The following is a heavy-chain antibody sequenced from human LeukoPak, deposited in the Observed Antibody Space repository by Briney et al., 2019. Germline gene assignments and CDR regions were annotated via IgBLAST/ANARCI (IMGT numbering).Heavy chain of an antibody. CDR2: IYYSGST. J-gene: IGHJ6*02. V-gene: IGHV4-59*06. CDR1: GGSFSSYF. CDR3: ARGSPYCSSTSCYSGYYYYYGMDV. D-gene: IGHD2-2*02. Sequence: SETLSLTCTVSGGSFSSYFWSWIRQHPGKGLEWIGYIYYSGSTYYNPSLKSRVTISVDTSKNQFSLKLSSVTAADTAVYYCARGSPYCSSTSCYSGYYYYYGMDVWGQGTTVTVSS.